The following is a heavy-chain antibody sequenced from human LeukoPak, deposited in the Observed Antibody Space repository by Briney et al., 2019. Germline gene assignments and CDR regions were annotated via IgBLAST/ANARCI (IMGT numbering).Heavy chain of an antibody. D-gene: IGHD6-19*01. Sequence: SETLSLTCTVSGGSISSSSYYWGWIRQPPGKGLEWIGSIYYSGSTYYNPSLKSRVTISVDTSKNRFSLKLSSVTAADTAVYYCASSGWYGFDYWGQGTLVTVSS. CDR1: GGSISSSSYY. CDR2: IYYSGST. J-gene: IGHJ4*02. V-gene: IGHV4-39*07. CDR3: ASSGWYGFDY.